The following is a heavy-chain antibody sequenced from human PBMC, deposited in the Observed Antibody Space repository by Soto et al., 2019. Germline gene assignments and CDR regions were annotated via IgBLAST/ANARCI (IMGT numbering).Heavy chain of an antibody. CDR3: ARVFSDSSSFFDP. CDR2: IYYSGTT. CDR1: GDSITSNSYF. Sequence: SETLSLTCTVSGDSITSNSYFWAWLRQPPGKGLEWIGYIYYSGTTNYNPSLKSRVSISVDTSKNQFSLKLNSVTAADTAVYYCARVFSDSSSFFDPWGQGTLVTVSS. J-gene: IGHJ5*02. V-gene: IGHV4-61*05. D-gene: IGHD6-13*01.